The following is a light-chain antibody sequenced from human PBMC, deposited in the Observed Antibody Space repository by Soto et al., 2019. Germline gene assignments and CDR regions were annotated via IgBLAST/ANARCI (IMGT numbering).Light chain of an antibody. CDR3: QQYGGSPTT. Sequence: EVVLTQSPGTLSLSPGERVTLSCRASQSVASSYLAWYQQKPGRAPRLLFYSASSRATGIPDRFSGSGSGTDFTLTISRLEPEDFQVYYCQQYGGSPTTFGQGTRVEIK. J-gene: IGKJ1*01. CDR1: QSVASSY. CDR2: SAS. V-gene: IGKV3-20*01.